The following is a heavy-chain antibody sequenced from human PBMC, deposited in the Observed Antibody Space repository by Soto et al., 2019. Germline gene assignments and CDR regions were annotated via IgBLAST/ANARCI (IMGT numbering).Heavy chain of an antibody. J-gene: IGHJ4*02. Sequence: PSETLSLTCTVSGGSISFDRYHWTWIRQPAGKGLEWIGYIHYSGSVYYNPSLQSRVTISVDTSKNLFSLKLSSVTAADTAVYYCARRAVAGTRRFDYWGQGTLVTVSS. CDR2: IHYSGSV. CDR3: ARRAVAGTRRFDY. D-gene: IGHD6-19*01. V-gene: IGHV4-30-4*01. CDR1: GGSISFDRYH.